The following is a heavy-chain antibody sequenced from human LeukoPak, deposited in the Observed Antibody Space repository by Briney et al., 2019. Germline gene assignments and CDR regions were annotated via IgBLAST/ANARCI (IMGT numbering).Heavy chain of an antibody. CDR2: ISGSGGST. D-gene: IGHD3-22*01. CDR1: GFTFSSYA. V-gene: IGHV3-23*01. J-gene: IGHJ4*02. Sequence: PGGSLRLSCAASGFTFSSYAMSWVRQAPGKGLEWVSAISGSGGSTYYADSVKGRFTISRDNSKNTLYLQMNSLRAEDTAVYYCAKANQGFIVVTRGDYYFDYWGQGTLVTVSS. CDR3: AKANQGFIVVTRGDYYFDY.